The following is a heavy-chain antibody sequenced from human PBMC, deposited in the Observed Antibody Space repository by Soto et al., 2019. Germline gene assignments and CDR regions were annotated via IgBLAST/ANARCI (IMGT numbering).Heavy chain of an antibody. CDR1: GFTFSSYS. CDR2: ISSSSSYI. J-gene: IGHJ4*02. Sequence: GGSLRLSCAASGFTFSSYSMNWVRQAPGKGLEWVSSISSSSSYIYYADSVKGRFTISRDNAKNSLYLQMNSLRAEDTAVYYCARDQRTRGPVDYWGQGTLVTVSS. D-gene: IGHD3-10*01. CDR3: ARDQRTRGPVDY. V-gene: IGHV3-21*01.